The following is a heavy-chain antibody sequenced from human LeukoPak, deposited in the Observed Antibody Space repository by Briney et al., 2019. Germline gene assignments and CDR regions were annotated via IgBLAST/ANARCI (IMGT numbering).Heavy chain of an antibody. V-gene: IGHV4-61*02. D-gene: IGHD3-10*01. CDR1: SGSISSSSYY. J-gene: IGHJ4*02. Sequence: SETLSLTCTVSSGSISSSSYYWGWIRQPAGKGLEWIGRIYTSGSTNYNPSLKSRVTMSVDTSKNQFSLKLSSVTAADTAVYYCARVSMVRGAPDYYFDYWGQGTLVTVSS. CDR3: ARVSMVRGAPDYYFDY. CDR2: IYTSGST.